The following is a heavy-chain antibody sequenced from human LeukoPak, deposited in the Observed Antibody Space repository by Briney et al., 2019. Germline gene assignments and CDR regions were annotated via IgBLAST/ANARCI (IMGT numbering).Heavy chain of an antibody. D-gene: IGHD3-10*01. CDR1: GGSFSDFY. V-gene: IGHV4-34*01. Sequence: SETLSLTCAVCGGSFSDFYCTWIRQPPGKGLEWIGEINHSGNTKYNPPLKSRVTILLDTSKNQFSLKVRSVTAADTAVYYCATTRGVITLDGYHYYIDVWGKGTTVTVSS. J-gene: IGHJ6*03. CDR3: ATTRGVITLDGYHYYIDV. CDR2: INHSGNT.